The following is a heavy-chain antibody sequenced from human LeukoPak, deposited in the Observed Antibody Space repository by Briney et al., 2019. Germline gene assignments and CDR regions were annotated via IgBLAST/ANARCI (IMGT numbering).Heavy chain of an antibody. Sequence: GGSLRLSCAASGFTFSSYWMQWVRHARGKGLGWVSRVNNDGSSTIYADCVKGRFTISRDNAKNNLYLQMNSLRAEDTAVYYCARSPHSGHTVHYWGQGTLVTVSS. D-gene: IGHD4-4*01. J-gene: IGHJ4*02. V-gene: IGHV3-74*01. CDR3: ARSPHSGHTVHY. CDR1: GFTFSSYW. CDR2: VNNDGSST.